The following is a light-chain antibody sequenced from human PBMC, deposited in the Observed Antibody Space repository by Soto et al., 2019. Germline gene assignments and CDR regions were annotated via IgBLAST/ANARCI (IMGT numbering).Light chain of an antibody. Sequence: QSVLTQPASVSESPGQSITISCTGTSSDVGSYNLVSWYQQHPGKAPKLMIYEGSKRPSGVSNRFSGSKSGNTASLTISGLQAEDEADYYCCSYAGTVYGFGTGTKVTVL. CDR2: EGS. CDR1: SSDVGSYNL. J-gene: IGLJ1*01. CDR3: CSYAGTVYG. V-gene: IGLV2-23*01.